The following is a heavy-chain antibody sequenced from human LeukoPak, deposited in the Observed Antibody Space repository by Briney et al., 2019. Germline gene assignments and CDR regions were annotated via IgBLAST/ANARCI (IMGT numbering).Heavy chain of an antibody. CDR1: GFTFSSYA. J-gene: IGHJ5*02. Sequence: GGSLRLSCAASGFTFSSYAMHWVRQAPGKGLEWVASISYDGSYKYYTDPAKGRFTISRDNSKNTLYLQMNSLRAEDTAVYHCARDYASSGYYSWGQGTQVTVSS. D-gene: IGHD3-22*01. V-gene: IGHV3-30-3*01. CDR3: ARDYASSGYYS. CDR2: ISYDGSYK.